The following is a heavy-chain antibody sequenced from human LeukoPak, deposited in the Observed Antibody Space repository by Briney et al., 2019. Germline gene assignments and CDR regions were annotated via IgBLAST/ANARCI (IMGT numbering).Heavy chain of an antibody. CDR1: GFPFSSHA. CDR2: ISNGKT. D-gene: IGHD6-13*01. CDR3: AKASWVSDADAVL. Sequence: GGSLRLSCAASGFPFSSHAMSWVRQPPGKGLEWVAAISNGKTYYADSVRGRFAISRDDSTNTVHLQLNSLRVEDTAIYYCAKASWVSDADAVLWGQGTQVTVSS. V-gene: IGHV3-23*01. J-gene: IGHJ4*02.